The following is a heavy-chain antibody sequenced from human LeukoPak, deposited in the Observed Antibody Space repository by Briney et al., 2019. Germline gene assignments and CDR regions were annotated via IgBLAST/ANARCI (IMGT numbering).Heavy chain of an antibody. D-gene: IGHD3-16*01. Sequence: SETLSLTCTVSGGSVSSGSYYWSWIRQPPGKGLEWTGYIYYSGNTNYNPSLKSRVTISVDTSKNQFSLKLSSVTAADTAVYYCARVVRPYYYGMDVWGQGTTVTVSS. CDR3: ARVVRPYYYGMDV. CDR1: GGSVSSGSYY. J-gene: IGHJ6*02. CDR2: IYYSGNT. V-gene: IGHV4-61*01.